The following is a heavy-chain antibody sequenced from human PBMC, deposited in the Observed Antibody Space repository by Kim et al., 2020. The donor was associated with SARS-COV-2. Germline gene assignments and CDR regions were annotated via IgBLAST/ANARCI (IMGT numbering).Heavy chain of an antibody. D-gene: IGHD3-3*01. V-gene: IGHV3-7*03. CDR2: IKQDGSEK. J-gene: IGHJ3*02. Sequence: GGSLRLSCAASGFTFSSYWMSWVRQAPGKGLEWVANIKQDGSEKYYVDSVKGRFTISRDNAKNSLYLQMNSLRAEDTAVYYCARVEDYDFCSGYYAINAFDIWGQGTMVTVSS. CDR1: GFTFSSYW. CDR3: ARVEDYDFCSGYYAINAFDI.